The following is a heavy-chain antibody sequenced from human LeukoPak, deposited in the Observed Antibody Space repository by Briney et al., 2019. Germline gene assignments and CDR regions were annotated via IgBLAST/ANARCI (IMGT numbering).Heavy chain of an antibody. CDR1: GFTFSNVW. CDR2: IKSITDGGTE. CDR3: TTSSDYEGLFDY. D-gene: IGHD5-12*01. J-gene: IGHJ4*02. V-gene: IGHV3-15*01. Sequence: SGGSLRLSCAASGFTFSNVWMSWVRQAPGKGQEWVGRIKSITDGGTEDYAAPVRGRLTISRDDPKNTLYLQMNSLKTEDTAVYYCTTSSDYEGLFDYWGQGTLVTVSS.